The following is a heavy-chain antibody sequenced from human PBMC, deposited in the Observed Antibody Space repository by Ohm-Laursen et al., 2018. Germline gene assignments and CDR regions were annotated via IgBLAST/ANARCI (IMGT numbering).Heavy chain of an antibody. CDR3: ASIGTMVRGAPTAFDI. Sequence: GTLSLTCAVYGGSFSGYYWSWIRQPPGKGLEWIGYIYYSGSTNYNPSLKSRVTTSVDTSKNQFSLKLSSVTAADTAVYYCASIGTMVRGAPTAFDIWGQGTMVTVSS. CDR2: IYYSGST. J-gene: IGHJ3*02. CDR1: GGSFSGYY. V-gene: IGHV4-59*01. D-gene: IGHD3-10*01.